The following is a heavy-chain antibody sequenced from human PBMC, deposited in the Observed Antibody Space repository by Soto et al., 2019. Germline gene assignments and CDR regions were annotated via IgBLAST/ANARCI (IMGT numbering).Heavy chain of an antibody. V-gene: IGHV3-33*01. CDR2: IWFDGSKK. D-gene: IGHD2-8*02. CDR1: GFTFSSYG. CDR3: AREEGVVSRAFDY. J-gene: IGHJ4*02. Sequence: QVQLVESGGGVVQPGRSLRLSCTTSGFTFSSYGMHWVRQAPGKGLEWMAIIWFDGSKKYYADSVKGRFTISRDNSKKTLYLHMNSLRVENTAVYYCAREEGVVSRAFDYWGQGTLVNVSS.